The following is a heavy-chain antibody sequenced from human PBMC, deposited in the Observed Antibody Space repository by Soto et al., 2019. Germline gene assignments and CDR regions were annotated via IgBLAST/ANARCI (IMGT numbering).Heavy chain of an antibody. V-gene: IGHV1-69*06. CDR2: IIPIFGTA. Sequence: QVQLVQSGAEVKKPGSSVKVSCKASGGTFSSYAISWVRQAPGQGLEWMGGIIPIFGTANYAQKFQGRVTITADKSTSTAYMELSSLRSEDTAVYYCANLMFYGSGLRPYGMDVWGQGTTVTVSS. CDR1: GGTFSSYA. J-gene: IGHJ6*02. D-gene: IGHD3-10*01. CDR3: ANLMFYGSGLRPYGMDV.